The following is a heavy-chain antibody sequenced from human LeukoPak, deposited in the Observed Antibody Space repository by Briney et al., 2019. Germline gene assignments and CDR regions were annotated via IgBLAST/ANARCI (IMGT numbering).Heavy chain of an antibody. J-gene: IGHJ4*02. CDR2: ISGSGGST. Sequence: GSLRLSCAASGFTFSSYAMSWVRQAPGKGLEWVSAISGSGGSTYYADSVKGRFTISRDNSKNTLSLQLNSLRSEDTALYYCAKVKGSEGYCSITSCLADYWGQGTLVTVSS. D-gene: IGHD2-2*01. CDR1: GFTFSSYA. V-gene: IGHV3-23*01. CDR3: AKVKGSEGYCSITSCLADY.